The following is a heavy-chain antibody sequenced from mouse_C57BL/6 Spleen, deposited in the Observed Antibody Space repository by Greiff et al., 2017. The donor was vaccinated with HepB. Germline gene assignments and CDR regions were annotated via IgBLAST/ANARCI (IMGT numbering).Heavy chain of an antibody. CDR1: GYTFTSYW. V-gene: IGHV1-5*01. Sequence: VQLQQSGTVLARPGASVKMSCKTSGYTFTSYWMHWVKQRPGQGLEWIGAIYPGNSDTSYNQKFKGKAKLTAVTSASTAYMELSSLTNEDSAVYYCTRTGGTAQATGAMDYWGQGTSVTVSS. D-gene: IGHD3-2*02. J-gene: IGHJ4*01. CDR3: TRTGGTAQATGAMDY. CDR2: IYPGNSDT.